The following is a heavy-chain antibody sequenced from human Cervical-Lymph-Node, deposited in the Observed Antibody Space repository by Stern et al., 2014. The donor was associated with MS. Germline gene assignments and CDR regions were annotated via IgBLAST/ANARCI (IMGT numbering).Heavy chain of an antibody. CDR2: VNWNGATT. CDR1: GFTFDDYG. V-gene: IGHV3-20*04. Sequence: EVQLVESGGDVVRPGGSLRLSCVASGFTFDDYGMGWVRPAPGPGLAWVSGVNWNGATTGYTDSMKGRFTVSRDNAKNSLYLQMHSLRAEDTAFYYCARRAAAVTYWYFDLWGRGTLVTVSS. D-gene: IGHD6-13*01. J-gene: IGHJ2*01. CDR3: ARRAAAVTYWYFDL.